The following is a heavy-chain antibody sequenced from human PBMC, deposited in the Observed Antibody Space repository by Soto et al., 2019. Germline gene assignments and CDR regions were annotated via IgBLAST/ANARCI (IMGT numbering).Heavy chain of an antibody. V-gene: IGHV1-24*01. CDR3: ATVHRRDYDFWSGYRLHNWFDP. CDR2: FDPEDDET. CDR1: GYTLTELS. Sequence: ASVKVSCKVSGYTLTELSMHWVRQAPGKGLEWMGGFDPEDDETIYAQKFQGRVTMTEDTSTDTAYMELSSLRSEDTAVYYCATVHRRDYDFWSGYRLHNWFDPWGQGTLVTVSS. D-gene: IGHD3-3*01. J-gene: IGHJ5*02.